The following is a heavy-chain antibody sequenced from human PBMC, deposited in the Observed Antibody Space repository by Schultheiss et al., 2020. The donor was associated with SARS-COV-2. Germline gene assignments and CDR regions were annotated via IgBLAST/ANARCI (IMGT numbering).Heavy chain of an antibody. V-gene: IGHV3-7*03. D-gene: IGHD3-10*01. CDR3: ARARGVRDAFDI. J-gene: IGHJ3*02. Sequence: GGSLRLSCGASGFAFSSYWMSWLRQAPGKGLEWVATITPDATATYYVDSLKGRFSISRDDATNSLYLQMTILRAEDTAVYYCARARGVRDAFDIWGQGTMVTVSS. CDR1: GFAFSSYW. CDR2: ITPDATAT.